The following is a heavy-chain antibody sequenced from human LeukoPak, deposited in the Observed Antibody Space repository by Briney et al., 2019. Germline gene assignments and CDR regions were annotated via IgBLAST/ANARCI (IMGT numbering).Heavy chain of an antibody. V-gene: IGHV3-7*01. Sequence: PWGAPRLSFAAPGVTFCSYWVSWIRPAPGEGLEWVANIKPDGSSKNYVDSVKGRFTISRDNAKGSLYLQMDSLRVEDMAVYYCARDQPFGGHWGQGTLVTVSS. J-gene: IGHJ4*02. CDR2: IKPDGSSK. D-gene: IGHD2/OR15-2a*01. CDR3: ARDQPFGGH. CDR1: GVTFCSYW.